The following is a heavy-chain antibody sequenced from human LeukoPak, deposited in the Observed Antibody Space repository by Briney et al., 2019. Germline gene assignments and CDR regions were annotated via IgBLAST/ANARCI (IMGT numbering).Heavy chain of an antibody. J-gene: IGHJ2*01. CDR1: GGSISSSSYY. CDR3: ARGYGSHWYFDL. V-gene: IGHV4-39*07. D-gene: IGHD1-26*01. CDR2: IYYSGST. Sequence: KPSETLSLTCTVSGGSISSSSYYWGWIRQPPGKGLEWIGSIYYSGSTYYNPSLKSRVTISVDTSKNQFSLKLSSVTAADTAVYYCARGYGSHWYFDLWGRGTLVTVSS.